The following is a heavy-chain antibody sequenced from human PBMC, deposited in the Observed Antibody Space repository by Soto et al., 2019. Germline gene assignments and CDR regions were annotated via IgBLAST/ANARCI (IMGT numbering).Heavy chain of an antibody. J-gene: IGHJ6*02. CDR2: IIPISGTT. D-gene: IGHD2-8*01. V-gene: IGHV1-69*13. CDR3: ARVRCFNGLCHTADYGMDV. Sequence: SVKVSCKASGDGFRSYGINWVRQAPGQGLEWMGGIIPISGTTNYAQKFQGRVAITADESTDTVYMELSRLRSEDTAVYFCARVRCFNGLCHTADYGMDVWGQGTTVTVSS. CDR1: GDGFRSYG.